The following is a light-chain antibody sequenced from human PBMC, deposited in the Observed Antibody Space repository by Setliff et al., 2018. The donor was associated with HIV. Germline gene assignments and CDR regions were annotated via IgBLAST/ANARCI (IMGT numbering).Light chain of an antibody. Sequence: QSVLTQPASVSASPGQSITIPCTGTSNDIGKYNLVSWYQQHPNRAPKLIIFEVTQRPSGVSNRFSGSKSGDTASLTISGLQADDEADYFCCSYTGDVNYVLFGGGTKVTVL. V-gene: IGLV2-23*02. CDR1: SNDIGKYNL. CDR3: CSYTGDVNYVL. J-gene: IGLJ2*01. CDR2: EVT.